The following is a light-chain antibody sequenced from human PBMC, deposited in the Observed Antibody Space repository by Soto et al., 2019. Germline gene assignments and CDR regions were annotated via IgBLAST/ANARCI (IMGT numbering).Light chain of an antibody. J-gene: IGLJ2*01. V-gene: IGLV2-23*01. CDR1: TSDVGSGNH. CDR3: CSYEGRNTWL. CDR2: DDT. Sequence: QSALTQPASVSGAPGQSITVSCTGGTSDVGSGNHVSWYQQHPGKAPKLLLHDDTDRPSGVSHRFSGSRSGNPASLTISGLEAEDEADYYCCSYEGRNTWLFGEGTKLTVL.